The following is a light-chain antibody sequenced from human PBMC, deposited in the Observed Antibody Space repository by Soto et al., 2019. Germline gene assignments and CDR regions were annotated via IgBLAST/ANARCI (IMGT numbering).Light chain of an antibody. V-gene: IGKV3-15*01. CDR1: QSISSD. CDR3: QQYNKWPYT. J-gene: IGKJ2*01. CDR2: GAS. Sequence: EIVMTQSPDTMSVSPGERATLSCRASQSISSDLAWYQEKPGEAPRLLIFGASTRATGIPARFSGRGSGTEFTLTITSLQSEDFAVYYCQQYNKWPYTFGQGTKLEIK.